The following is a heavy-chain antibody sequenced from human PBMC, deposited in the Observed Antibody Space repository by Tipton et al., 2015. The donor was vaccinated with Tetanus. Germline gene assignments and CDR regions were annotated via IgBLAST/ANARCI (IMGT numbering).Heavy chain of an antibody. CDR1: GGSFSGYY. D-gene: IGHD2-8*01. J-gene: IGHJ4*02. V-gene: IGHV4-34*01. CDR3: ARGMVSWGIFPY. Sequence: TLSLTCAVYGGSFSGYYWSWIRQTPGKGLEWIGDISHSGTTAYNPSLKSRVSMSVDASNNQFSLKLSSVTAADTAVYYCARGMVSWGIFPYWGQGTLVTVSS. CDR2: ISHSGTT.